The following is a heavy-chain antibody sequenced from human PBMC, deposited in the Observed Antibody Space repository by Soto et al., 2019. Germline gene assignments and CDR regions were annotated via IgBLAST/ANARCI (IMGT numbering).Heavy chain of an antibody. V-gene: IGHV4-59*01. CDR3: ARVGERWQYFDCFYYCDC. CDR2: VYYSGSS. D-gene: IGHD3-9*01. J-gene: IGHJ4*02. Sequence: LEWIGYVYYSGSSTSNPSLKSRVTMSADTSKNQLALKVRSVTAADTAVYYCARVGERWQYFDCFYYCDCWCQGGVVTVSS.